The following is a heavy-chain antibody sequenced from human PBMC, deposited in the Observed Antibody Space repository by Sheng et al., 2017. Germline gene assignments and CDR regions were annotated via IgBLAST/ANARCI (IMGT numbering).Heavy chain of an antibody. J-gene: IGHJ4*02. Sequence: EVQLVESGGDLVQPGGSLRLSCAASGFTFNSYWMHWVRQAPGTGLLWLSRINGDGSSTTYADSVKGRFTISRDNAKNTLFLQMNSLRAEDTAVYYCVREGGGNRDYFDYWGQGTVVSVSS. CDR1: GFTFNSYW. CDR2: INGDGSST. CDR3: VREGGGNRDYFDY. D-gene: IGHD3-16*01. V-gene: IGHV3-74*01.